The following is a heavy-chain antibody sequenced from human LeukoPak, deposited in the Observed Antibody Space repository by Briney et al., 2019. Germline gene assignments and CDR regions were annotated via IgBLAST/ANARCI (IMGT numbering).Heavy chain of an antibody. CDR1: GGSISSSYY. Sequence: PSETLSLTCTVSGGSISSSYYWGWIRQPPGKGLEWFGSIYHSGSTYYNPSLKSRVTISVDTSKNQFSLKLSSVTAADTAVYYCARMVYAMNFIDFWCQGNLVTVSS. CDR3: ARMVYAMNFIDF. D-gene: IGHD2-8*01. CDR2: IYHSGST. J-gene: IGHJ4*02. V-gene: IGHV4-38-2*02.